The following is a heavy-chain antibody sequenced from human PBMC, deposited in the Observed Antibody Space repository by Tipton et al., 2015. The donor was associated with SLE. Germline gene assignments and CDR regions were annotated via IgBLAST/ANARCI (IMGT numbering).Heavy chain of an antibody. D-gene: IGHD5-12*01. V-gene: IGHV4-38-2*02. Sequence: TLSLTCTVSGYSISTAYYLGWIRQPPGKGLEWVGTMSHAGTTYYNPSLKTRVAISADRSKNQFSLSLTSVTAADTAVYYCTRGRLRCDYWGQGNLVTVSS. CDR3: TRGRLRCDY. J-gene: IGHJ4*02. CDR1: GYSISTAYY. CDR2: MSHAGTT.